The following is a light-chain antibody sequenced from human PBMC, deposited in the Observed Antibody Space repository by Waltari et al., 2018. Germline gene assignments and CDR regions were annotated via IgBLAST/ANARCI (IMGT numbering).Light chain of an antibody. CDR2: EAS. CDR1: EDIGGS. V-gene: IGKV3-11*01. Sequence: VLTQSPATLSLSPGERATLSCRASEDIGGSLAWDQQRPGQAPRLLIYEASTRATGIPARFSGSGSGTDFTLTISSLESEDFAVYYCQQRYNWIFTFGPGTQVDI. CDR3: QQRYNWIFT. J-gene: IGKJ3*01.